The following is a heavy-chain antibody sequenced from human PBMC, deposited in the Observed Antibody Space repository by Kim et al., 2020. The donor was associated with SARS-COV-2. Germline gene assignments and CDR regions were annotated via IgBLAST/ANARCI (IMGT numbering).Heavy chain of an antibody. Sequence: SVKVSCKASGGTFSSYAISWVRQAPGQGLEWMGGIIPIFGTANYAQKFQGRVTITADESTSTAYMELSSLRSEDTAVYYCARDRVLDNRGGYGMDVWGQGTTVTVSS. CDR3: ARDRVLDNRGGYGMDV. J-gene: IGHJ6*02. D-gene: IGHD1-1*01. CDR2: IIPIFGTA. CDR1: GGTFSSYA. V-gene: IGHV1-69*13.